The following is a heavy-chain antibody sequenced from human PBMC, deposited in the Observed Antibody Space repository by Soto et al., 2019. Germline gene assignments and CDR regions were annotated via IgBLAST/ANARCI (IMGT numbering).Heavy chain of an antibody. Sequence: RASVKVSCKASGYTFTSYGISWVRQAPGQGLEWMGWISAYNGNTNYAQKLQGRVTMTTDTSTSTAYMELRSLRSDDTAVYYCARGSARQYYYYYYGMDVWGQGTTVTVSS. CDR2: ISAYNGNT. D-gene: IGHD6-6*01. J-gene: IGHJ6*02. V-gene: IGHV1-18*04. CDR3: ARGSARQYYYYYYGMDV. CDR1: GYTFTSYG.